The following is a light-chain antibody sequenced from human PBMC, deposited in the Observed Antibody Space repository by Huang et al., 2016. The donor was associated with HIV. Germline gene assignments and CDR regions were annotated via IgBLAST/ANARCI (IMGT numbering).Light chain of an antibody. Sequence: EIVMTQSPATLSVSPGESATLACRASQSVNSNLAWYQQKPGQAPRLLLYGASTMATGLPAMFSGSGSGTEFTLTISSLLMEDFAVYYCHQYNNWPYTFGQGTNLEIK. CDR2: GAS. CDR3: HQYNNWPYT. CDR1: QSVNSN. J-gene: IGKJ2*01. V-gene: IGKV3-15*01.